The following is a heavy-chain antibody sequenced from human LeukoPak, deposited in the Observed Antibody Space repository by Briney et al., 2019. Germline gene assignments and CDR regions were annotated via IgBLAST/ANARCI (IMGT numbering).Heavy chain of an antibody. CDR1: GGSFSGYY. D-gene: IGHD2-2*03. Sequence: PSETLSLTCAVYGGSFSGYYWSWIRQPPGKGLEWIGEINHSGSTNYNPSLKSRVTISVDTSKNQFSLKLSSVTAADTAVYYCARVGTVVVPAAMRGWFDPWGQGTLVTVSS. J-gene: IGHJ5*02. V-gene: IGHV4-34*01. CDR3: ARVGTVVVPAAMRGWFDP. CDR2: INHSGST.